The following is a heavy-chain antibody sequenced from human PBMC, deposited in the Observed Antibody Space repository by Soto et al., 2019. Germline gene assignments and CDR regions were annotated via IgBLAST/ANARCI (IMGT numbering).Heavy chain of an antibody. J-gene: IGHJ4*02. V-gene: IGHV3-30-3*01. Sequence: QVQLVESGGGVVQSGRSLRLSCAASGFTFSSYAMHWVRQAPGKGLEWVAVISYDGSNKYYADSVKGRFTISRDNSKNTLYLQMNSLRAEDTAVYYCARDSTVTTVPNFFDYWGQGTLVTVSS. CDR1: GFTFSSYA. CDR3: ARDSTVTTVPNFFDY. CDR2: ISYDGSNK. D-gene: IGHD4-17*01.